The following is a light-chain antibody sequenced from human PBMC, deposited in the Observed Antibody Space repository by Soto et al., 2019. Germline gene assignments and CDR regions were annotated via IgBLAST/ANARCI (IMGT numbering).Light chain of an antibody. Sequence: IQISQSPSSLSASVGDRVTITCRASQGISNYLAWYQQIPGKVPRLLIYAASTLQSGVPSRFSGSGSGTDFTLTISSLQPEDVATYYCQKYNSARWAFGLGSKVDIK. J-gene: IGKJ1*01. CDR3: QKYNSARWA. CDR1: QGISNY. V-gene: IGKV1-27*01. CDR2: AAS.